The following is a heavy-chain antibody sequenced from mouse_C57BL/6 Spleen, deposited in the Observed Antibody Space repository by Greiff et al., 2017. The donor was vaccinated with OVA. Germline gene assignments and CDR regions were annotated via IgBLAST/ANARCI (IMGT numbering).Heavy chain of an antibody. J-gene: IGHJ2*01. CDR1: GFTFTDYY. V-gene: IGHV7-3*01. Sequence: EVKLMESGGGLVQPGGSLSLSCAASGFTFTDYYMSWVRQPPGTALEWLGFIRNKANGYTTEYSASVKGRFTISRDNSQSILYLQMNALRAEDSATYYCARSAYGNYFDYWGQGTTLTVSS. CDR3: ARSAYGNYFDY. D-gene: IGHD2-1*01. CDR2: IRNKANGYTT.